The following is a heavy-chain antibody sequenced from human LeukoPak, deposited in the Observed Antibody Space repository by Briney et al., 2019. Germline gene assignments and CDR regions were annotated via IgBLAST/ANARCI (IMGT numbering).Heavy chain of an antibody. Sequence: SVKVSCKASGGTFSSYAISWVRPAPGQGLEWMGGIIPIFGTANYAQKFQGRVTITADESTSTAYMELSSLRSEDTAVYYCARGRAEYYDILTGYYSDYWGQGTLVTVSS. J-gene: IGHJ4*02. CDR1: GGTFSSYA. V-gene: IGHV1-69*01. CDR2: IIPIFGTA. CDR3: ARGRAEYYDILTGYYSDY. D-gene: IGHD3-9*01.